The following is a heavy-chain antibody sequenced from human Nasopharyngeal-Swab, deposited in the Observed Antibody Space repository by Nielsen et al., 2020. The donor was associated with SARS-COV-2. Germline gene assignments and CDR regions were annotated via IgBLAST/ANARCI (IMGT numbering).Heavy chain of an antibody. CDR1: GFSLSTSGVG. Sequence: SGPTLVKPTQTLTLTCTFSGFSLSTSGVGVGWIRQPPGKALEWLALIYWDDDKRYSPSLKSRLTITKDASKNQVVLTMTNMDPVDTATYYCAHSSHSLWGTYYPFDYWGQGTLVTVSS. D-gene: IGHD1-26*01. V-gene: IGHV2-5*02. J-gene: IGHJ4*02. CDR2: IYWDDDK. CDR3: AHSSHSLWGTYYPFDY.